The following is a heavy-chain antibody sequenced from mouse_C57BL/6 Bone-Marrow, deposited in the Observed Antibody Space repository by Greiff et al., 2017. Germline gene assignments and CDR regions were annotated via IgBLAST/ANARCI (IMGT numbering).Heavy chain of an antibody. D-gene: IGHD1-1*01. CDR1: GYTFTDYY. Sequence: VQLQQSGPELVKPGASVKISCKASGYTFTDYYMNWVKQSHGKSLEWIGDINPNNGGTSYNQKFKGKATLTVDKSSSTAYMELRSLTSEDSAVYYCAHYGSSYVRYFDVWGTGTTVTVSS. CDR3: AHYGSSYVRYFDV. J-gene: IGHJ1*03. CDR2: INPNNGGT. V-gene: IGHV1-26*01.